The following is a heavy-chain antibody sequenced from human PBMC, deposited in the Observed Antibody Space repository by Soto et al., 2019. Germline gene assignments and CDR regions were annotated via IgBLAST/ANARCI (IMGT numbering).Heavy chain of an antibody. CDR2: ILPIFGTA. J-gene: IGHJ6*02. V-gene: IGHV1-69*13. CDR1: GGTFSSYA. Sequence: SVKVSCKASGGTFSSYAISWVRQAPGQGLEWMGGILPIFGTAHYAQKFKGRVAITADESTSTAYMELSSLRSEDTAVYYCARRGVEGYYYYGMDVWGQGTRFTVSS. CDR3: ARRGVEGYYYYGMDV. D-gene: IGHD3-10*01.